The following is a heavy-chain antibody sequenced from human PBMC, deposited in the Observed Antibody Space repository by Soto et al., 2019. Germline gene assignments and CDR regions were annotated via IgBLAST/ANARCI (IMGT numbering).Heavy chain of an antibody. Sequence: GESRKIACPGSVYNFALYWIGWVRQMPVKGLECVGIIYPGDSDTRYSPSFQGQVTISADKSISTAYLQWSSLKASDTAMYYCARMLYYYDSSGYPYYFDYWGQGTLVTVSS. CDR2: IYPGDSDT. J-gene: IGHJ4*02. CDR3: ARMLYYYDSSGYPYYFDY. CDR1: VYNFALYW. D-gene: IGHD3-22*01. V-gene: IGHV5-51*01.